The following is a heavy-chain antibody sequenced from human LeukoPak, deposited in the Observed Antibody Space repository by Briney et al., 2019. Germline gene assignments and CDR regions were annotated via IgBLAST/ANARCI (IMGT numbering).Heavy chain of an antibody. CDR1: GFTFSTYG. J-gene: IGHJ3*02. CDR3: ARHNRDTGDVYASFDI. Sequence: GRSLRLSCAASGFTFSTYGMHWVRQAPGKGLEWLAVIWYDGSNIYYADSVKGRFAISRDNSKNTLYLLLNSLRAEDTAVYYCARHNRDTGDVYASFDIWGQGTMVTVSS. D-gene: IGHD2-8*02. V-gene: IGHV3-33*01. CDR2: IWYDGSNI.